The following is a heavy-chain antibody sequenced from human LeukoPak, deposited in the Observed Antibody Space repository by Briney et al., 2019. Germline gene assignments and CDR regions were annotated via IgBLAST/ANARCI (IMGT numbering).Heavy chain of an antibody. CDR2: INWIGGST. V-gene: IGHV3-20*04. CDR3: ARAGLGAFDI. CDR1: GFTFDDYG. J-gene: IGHJ3*02. Sequence: GGSLRLSCAASGFTFDDYGMNWVRQAPGKGLEWVSGINWIGGSTGYADSVKGRFTISRDNAKNSLYLQMNSLRAEDTGLYYCARAGLGAFDIWGQGTMVTVSS.